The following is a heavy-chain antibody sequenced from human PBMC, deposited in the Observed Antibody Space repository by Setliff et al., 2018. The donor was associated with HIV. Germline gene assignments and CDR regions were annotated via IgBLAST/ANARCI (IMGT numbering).Heavy chain of an antibody. CDR2: IWYDGSNK. V-gene: IGHV3-33*06. J-gene: IGHJ6*03. Sequence: GESLKISCAASGFTFSSYGMHWVRQAPGKGLEWVAVIWYDGSNKYYADSVKGRFTISRDNSKNTLYLQMNSLRAEDTAVYYCAKVHPPDMDVWGKGTTGTVS. CDR3: AKVHPPDMDV. CDR1: GFTFSSYG.